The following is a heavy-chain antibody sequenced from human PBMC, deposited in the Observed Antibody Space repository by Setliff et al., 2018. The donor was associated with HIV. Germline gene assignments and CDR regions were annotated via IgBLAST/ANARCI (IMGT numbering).Heavy chain of an antibody. J-gene: IGHJ4*02. Sequence: SETLSLTCSVSGDSISSGGHYWSWIRQSPGKGLEWIGYIHYSGSTYFNPSLKSRVSISTDTSKNQFSLKLTSVTAADTAVYYCASRDTSRYFDDYWGQGTLVTV. CDR2: IHYSGST. CDR1: GDSISSGGHY. CDR3: ASRDTSRYFDDY. D-gene: IGHD3-22*01. V-gene: IGHV4-30-4*08.